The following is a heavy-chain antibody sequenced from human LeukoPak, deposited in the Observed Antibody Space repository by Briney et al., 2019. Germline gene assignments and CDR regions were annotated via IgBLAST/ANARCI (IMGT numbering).Heavy chain of an antibody. CDR3: ASYYYDSSGYYPYYYYGMDV. J-gene: IGHJ6*02. V-gene: IGHV3-66*01. CDR1: GFTVSSNH. CDR2: IYSGGST. D-gene: IGHD3-22*01. Sequence: PGGSLRLSCAASGFTVSSNHMSWVRQAPGKGLEWVSVIYSGGSTYYADSVKGRFTISRDNSKNTLYLQMNSLRAEDTAVYYCASYYYDSSGYYPYYYYGMDVWGQGTTVTVSS.